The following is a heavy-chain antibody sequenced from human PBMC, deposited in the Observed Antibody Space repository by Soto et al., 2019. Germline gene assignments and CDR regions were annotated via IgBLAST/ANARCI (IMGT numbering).Heavy chain of an antibody. V-gene: IGHV1-8*02. CDR2: MNPNSGNT. CDR1: GYTFTSYD. Sequence: ASVKVSCKASGYTFTSYDINWVRQATGQGLEWMGWMNPNSGNTGYAQKFQGRVTMTRNTSISTAYMELSSLRSEDTAVYYCARAPVPRDAFDIWGQGTMVTVSS. CDR3: ARAPVPRDAFDI. J-gene: IGHJ3*02.